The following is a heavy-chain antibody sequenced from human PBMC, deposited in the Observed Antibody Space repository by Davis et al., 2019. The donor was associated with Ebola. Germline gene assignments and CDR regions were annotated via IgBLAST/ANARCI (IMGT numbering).Heavy chain of an antibody. CDR2: ISSSSSYT. V-gene: IGHV3-11*05. Sequence: GESLKISCAASGFTFSNYPMRWVRQAPGKGLEWVSYISSSSSYTNYADSVKGRFTISRDNAKNSLYLQMSSLRAEDTAVYYCSRDPRILDYWGQGTLVTVSS. D-gene: IGHD2/OR15-2a*01. CDR1: GFTFSNYP. CDR3: SRDPRILDY. J-gene: IGHJ4*02.